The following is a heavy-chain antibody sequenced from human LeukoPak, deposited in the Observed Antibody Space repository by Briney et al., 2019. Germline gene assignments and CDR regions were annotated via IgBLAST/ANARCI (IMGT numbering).Heavy chain of an antibody. CDR2: INPSGGST. J-gene: IGHJ6*04. V-gene: IGHV1-46*01. Sequence: ASVKVSCKASGYTFTSYYMHWVRQAPGQGLEWMGIINPSGGSTSYAQKFQGRVTMTRDTSTSTVYMELSSLRSEDTAVYYCASGEVDGSGSYSEYGMDVWGKGTTVTVSS. D-gene: IGHD3-10*01. CDR3: ASGEVDGSGSYSEYGMDV. CDR1: GYTFTSYY.